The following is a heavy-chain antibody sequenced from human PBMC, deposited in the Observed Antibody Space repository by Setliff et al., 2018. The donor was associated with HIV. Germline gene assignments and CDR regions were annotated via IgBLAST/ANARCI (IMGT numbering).Heavy chain of an antibody. D-gene: IGHD3-22*01. CDR3: ARDRHHYDSSGFDAFDL. CDR1: GGTFSNYA. J-gene: IGHJ3*01. CDR2: IIPLFGTA. V-gene: IGHV1-69*13. Sequence: SVKVSCKASGGTFSNYAFSWVRQAPGQGLEWMGGIIPLFGTANYAQNFQGRVTITADASTSTAYMELSSLRSEDTAMYYCARDRHHYDSSGFDAFDLWGQGAMVTVSS.